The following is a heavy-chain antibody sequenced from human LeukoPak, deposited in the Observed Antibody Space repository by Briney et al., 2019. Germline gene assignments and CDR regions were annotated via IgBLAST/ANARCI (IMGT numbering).Heavy chain of an antibody. CDR3: ARAYYYDSSGYYLPGDY. V-gene: IGHV1-2*02. D-gene: IGHD3-22*01. J-gene: IGHJ4*02. Sequence: SVKVSCKASGYTFTGYYMHWVRQAPGQGLEWMGWINPNSGGTNYAQKFQGRVTMTRDTSISTAYMELSRLRSDDTAVYYCARAYYYDSSGYYLPGDYWGQGTLVTVSS. CDR2: INPNSGGT. CDR1: GYTFTGYY.